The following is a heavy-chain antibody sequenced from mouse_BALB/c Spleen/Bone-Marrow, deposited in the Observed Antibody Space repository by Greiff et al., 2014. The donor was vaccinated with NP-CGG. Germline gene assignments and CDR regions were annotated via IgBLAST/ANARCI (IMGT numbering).Heavy chain of an antibody. CDR3: ARNPHYYAKDY. CDR2: IYPEDGDT. CDR1: GYTFSYSW. V-gene: IGHV1-82*01. J-gene: IGHJ4*01. Sequence: QVQLQQSGPELVKPGASVKISCKTSGYTFSYSWLNWVRQGSGQGLEWIGRIYPEDGDTNYNGRFKGKATLTADKSSNTTYIQLSSLTSVDSAVYFCARNPHYYAKDYWGQGTSVTVSS.